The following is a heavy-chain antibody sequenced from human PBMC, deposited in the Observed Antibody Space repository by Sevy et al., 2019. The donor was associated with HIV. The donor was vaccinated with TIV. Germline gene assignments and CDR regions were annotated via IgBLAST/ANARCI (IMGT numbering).Heavy chain of an antibody. CDR2: ISGSGGSST. V-gene: IGHV3-23*01. D-gene: IGHD3-3*01. CDR1: GFTFSTYA. J-gene: IGHJ4*02. Sequence: GGSLRLSCAVSGFTFSTYAMSWVRQAPGKGLEWVSAISGSGGSSTYYADSVKGRFTISRDNSKNTLYLQMTSLRAEDTAVYYCAKDRDFWRAACYFDYWGQGTLVTVSS. CDR3: AKDRDFWRAACYFDY.